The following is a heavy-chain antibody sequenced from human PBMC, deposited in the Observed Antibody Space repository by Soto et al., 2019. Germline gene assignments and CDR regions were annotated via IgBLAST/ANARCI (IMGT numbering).Heavy chain of an antibody. CDR1: GYICTSYP. CDR3: ATGNWFDP. Sequence: QVQLVQSGAEVKKPGASVKVSCKASGYICTSYPMHWVRQAPGQRLEWMGWINAGNGNTKYSQKFQGRVTITRDASANTAYMDLSSLRSEDTAVYYCATGNWFDPWGQGTLVTVSS. J-gene: IGHJ5*02. V-gene: IGHV1-3*01. CDR2: INAGNGNT.